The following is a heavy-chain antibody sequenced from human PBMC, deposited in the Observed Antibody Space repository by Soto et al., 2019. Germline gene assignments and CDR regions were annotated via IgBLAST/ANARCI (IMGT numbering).Heavy chain of an antibody. V-gene: IGHV2-5*01. J-gene: IGHJ3*02. CDR1: GFSLSTSGVG. CDR3: AHRLGSQNSIVVVPHDAFAI. D-gene: IGHD2-21*01. Sequence: QITLKESGPTLVKPTQTLTLTCTFSGFSLSTSGVGVGWIRQPPGKVLEWLALIYWNDDKRYSPSLKSRLTITKNTSKNQVVLTMTNMDPVDTATYYCAHRLGSQNSIVVVPHDAFAIWGQGAMVTVSS. CDR2: IYWNDDK.